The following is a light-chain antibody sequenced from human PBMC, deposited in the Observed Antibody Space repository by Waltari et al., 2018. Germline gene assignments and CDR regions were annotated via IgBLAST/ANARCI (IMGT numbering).Light chain of an antibody. J-gene: IGKJ1*01. CDR1: QGISDS. CDR2: DAS. V-gene: IGKV1-NL1*01. CDR3: QQYFDFPRT. Sequence: TCRAGQGISDSLAWYQQKPGKAPKVLLHDASSLESVVPSRFSGSGSGTEFTLTISRLQPEDFATYYCQQYFDFPRTFGQGTRVDIK.